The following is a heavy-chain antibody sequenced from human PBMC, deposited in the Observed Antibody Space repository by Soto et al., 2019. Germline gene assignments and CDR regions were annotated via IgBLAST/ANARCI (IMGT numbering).Heavy chain of an antibody. J-gene: IGHJ5*02. CDR3: ARRSSSSLGSLFDP. V-gene: IGHV4-39*01. CDR2: MYYTGNK. Sequence: ASETLSLTCTVSGGSISSSTYYWDWIPEAPGKGLEGIGAMYYTGNKNYNPALESRVTMSVDTSTNQCSLKLSSVTPTVTAVYYCARRSSSSLGSLFDPWGRGILVTVSS. D-gene: IGHD6-6*01. CDR1: GGSISSSTYY.